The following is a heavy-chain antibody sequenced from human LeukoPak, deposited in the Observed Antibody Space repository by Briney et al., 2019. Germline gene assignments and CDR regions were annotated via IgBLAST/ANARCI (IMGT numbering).Heavy chain of an antibody. CDR1: GGSISTSGYY. CDR2: IYFGGIN. CDR3: ARGKLERGWSYYFDS. V-gene: IGHV4-39*02. Sequence: RPSETLSLTCTVSGGSISTSGYYWGWIRQPPGKGLQWIGSIYFGGINSYNPSLKSRVTISGDTSKTHFSLTLKSVTAADTATYYCARGKLERGWSYYFDSWGQGTLVTVSS. J-gene: IGHJ4*02. D-gene: IGHD1-1*01.